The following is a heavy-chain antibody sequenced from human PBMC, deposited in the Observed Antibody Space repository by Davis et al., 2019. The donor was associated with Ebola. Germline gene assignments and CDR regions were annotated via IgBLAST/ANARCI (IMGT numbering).Heavy chain of an antibody. V-gene: IGHV3-21*01. CDR2: ISSSSSYI. CDR1: GFTFSSYS. D-gene: IGHD4-11*01. Sequence: PGGSLRLSCAASGFTFSSYSMNWVRQAPGKGLEWVSSISSSSSYIYYADSVKGRFTISRDNAKNSLYLQMNSLRAEDTAVYYCARWGTVTTAFDYWGQGTLVTVSS. J-gene: IGHJ4*02. CDR3: ARWGTVTTAFDY.